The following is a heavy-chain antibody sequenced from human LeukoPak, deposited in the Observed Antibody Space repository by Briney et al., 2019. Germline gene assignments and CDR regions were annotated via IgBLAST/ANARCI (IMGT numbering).Heavy chain of an antibody. CDR3: AGGPDYYYYYMDV. CDR2: IRYDGSNK. Sequence: PGGSLRLSCAASGFTFSSYAMHWVRQAPGKGLEWVAFIRYDGSNKYYADSVKGRFTISRDNSKNTLYLQMNSLRAEDTAVYYCAGGPDYYYYYMDVWGKGTTVTISS. CDR1: GFTFSSYA. D-gene: IGHD3-16*01. J-gene: IGHJ6*03. V-gene: IGHV3-30*02.